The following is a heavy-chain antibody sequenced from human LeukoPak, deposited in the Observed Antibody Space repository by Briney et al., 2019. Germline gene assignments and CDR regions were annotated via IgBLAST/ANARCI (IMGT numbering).Heavy chain of an antibody. CDR1: GGSISSGGYS. V-gene: IGHV4-30-4*07. Sequence: SETLSLTCAVSGGSISSGGYSWSWIRQPPGKGLEWIGYIYYSGSTYYNPSLKSRVTISVDTSKNQFSLKLSSVTAADTAVYYCASSCRGDCYSDFDYWGQGTLVTVSS. J-gene: IGHJ4*02. CDR2: IYYSGST. D-gene: IGHD2-21*02. CDR3: ASSCRGDCYSDFDY.